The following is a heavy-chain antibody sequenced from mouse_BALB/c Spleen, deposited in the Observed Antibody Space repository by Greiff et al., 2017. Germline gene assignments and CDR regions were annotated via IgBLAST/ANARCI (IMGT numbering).Heavy chain of an antibody. D-gene: IGHD2-1*01. CDR1: GFTFSSYT. Sequence: EVQGVESGGGLVKPGGSLKLSCAASGFTFSSYTMSWVRQTPEKRLEWVATISSGGSYTYYPDSVKGRFTISRDNAKNTLYLQMSSLKSEDTAMYYCTRDPDGKNAMDYWGQGTSVTVSS. J-gene: IGHJ4*01. CDR2: ISSGGSYT. CDR3: TRDPDGKNAMDY. V-gene: IGHV5-6-4*01.